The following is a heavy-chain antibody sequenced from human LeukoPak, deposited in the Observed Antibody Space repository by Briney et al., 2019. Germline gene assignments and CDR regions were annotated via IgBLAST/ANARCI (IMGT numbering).Heavy chain of an antibody. D-gene: IGHD6-13*01. CDR3: GRDTIPGIAAASDY. Sequence: ASVKVSCKASGYTFTSYGISWVRQAPGQGLEWMGWISAYKGNTNYAQKLQGRVTMTTDTSMSTAYMELKSLRSDGTAVYYCGRDTIPGIAAASDYWGQGTLVTVSS. V-gene: IGHV1-18*01. CDR1: GYTFTSYG. CDR2: ISAYKGNT. J-gene: IGHJ4*02.